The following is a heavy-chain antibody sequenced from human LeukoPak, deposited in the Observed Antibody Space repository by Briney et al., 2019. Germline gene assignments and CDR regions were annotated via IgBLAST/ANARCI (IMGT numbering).Heavy chain of an antibody. V-gene: IGHV3-21*01. J-gene: IGHJ6*02. CDR3: ARDGHGDGIMSGYSYFGMDV. D-gene: IGHD3-9*01. Sequence: GGSLGLPCAASGFSLSRYSMNWVRQAPGKGLEWVSSITISSNFIDYADSVRGRFTISRDNAKNSLYLEMNSLRTEDTAVYFCARDGHGDGIMSGYSYFGMDVWGQGTTVTVSS. CDR1: GFSLSRYS. CDR2: ITISSNFI.